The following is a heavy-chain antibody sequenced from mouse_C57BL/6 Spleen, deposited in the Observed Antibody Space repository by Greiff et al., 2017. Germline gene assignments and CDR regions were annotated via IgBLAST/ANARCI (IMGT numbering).Heavy chain of an antibody. CDR2: ISSGSSTI. CDR3: ARNDYDEGFDY. Sequence: DVKLVESGGGLVKPGGSLKLSCAASGFTFSDYGMHWVRQAPEKGLEWVAYISSGSSTIYYADTVKGRFTISRDNAKNTLFLQMTSLRSEDTAMYYCARNDYDEGFDYWGQGTTLTVSS. D-gene: IGHD2-4*01. V-gene: IGHV5-17*01. J-gene: IGHJ2*01. CDR1: GFTFSDYG.